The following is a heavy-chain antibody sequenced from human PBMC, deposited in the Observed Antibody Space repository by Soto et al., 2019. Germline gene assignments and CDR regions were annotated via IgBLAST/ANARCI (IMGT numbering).Heavy chain of an antibody. V-gene: IGHV1-8*01. CDR3: ARVHNYDILTGYYNGRNYYYGMDV. CDR2: MNPNSGNT. J-gene: IGHJ6*02. Sequence: ASVKVSCKASGYTFTSYDINWVRQATGQGLEWMGWMNPNSGNTGYAQKFQGRVTMTRNTSISTAYMELSSLRSEDTAVYYCARVHNYDILTGYYNGRNYYYGMDVWG. D-gene: IGHD3-9*01. CDR1: GYTFTSYD.